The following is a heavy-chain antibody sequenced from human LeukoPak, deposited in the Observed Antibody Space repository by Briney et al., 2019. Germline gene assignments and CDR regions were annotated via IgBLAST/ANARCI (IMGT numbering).Heavy chain of an antibody. Sequence: GGSLRLSCAASGFTFSSYGMHWVRQAPGKGLEWVAVISYDGSNKYYADSVKGRFTISRGNSKNTLYLQMNSLRAEDTAVYYCAKNEEDMTTVYYFDYWGQGTLVTVSS. J-gene: IGHJ4*02. CDR2: ISYDGSNK. D-gene: IGHD4-17*01. CDR3: AKNEEDMTTVYYFDY. V-gene: IGHV3-30*18. CDR1: GFTFSSYG.